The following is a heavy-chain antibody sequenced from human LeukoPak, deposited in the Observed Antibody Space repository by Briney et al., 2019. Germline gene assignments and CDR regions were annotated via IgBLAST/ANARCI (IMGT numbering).Heavy chain of an antibody. J-gene: IGHJ4*02. CDR2: IYPGDSDT. D-gene: IGHD3-3*01. V-gene: IGHV5-51*01. Sequence: GESLKISCKGSGYSFTSYWIGWVRQMPGKGLEWMGIIYPGDSDTRYSPSSQGQVTISADKSISTAYLQWSSLKASDTAMYYCARQAYYDFWSGYYSFDYWGQGTLVTVSS. CDR1: GYSFTSYW. CDR3: ARQAYYDFWSGYYSFDY.